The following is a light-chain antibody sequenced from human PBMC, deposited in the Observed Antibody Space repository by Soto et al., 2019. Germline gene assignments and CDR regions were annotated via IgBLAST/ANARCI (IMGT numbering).Light chain of an antibody. J-gene: IGLJ1*01. Sequence: QSVLTQPASVSGSPGQSITISCTGTSTDVNGHNYVSWYQQHPGKAPKVIIYEVTNRPSGISHRFSGSKSGNTASLTISGLQAEEDAYYYCCSYTSGTSVFGTGTKLTVL. CDR2: EVT. CDR1: STDVNGHNY. CDR3: CSYTSGTSV. V-gene: IGLV2-14*01.